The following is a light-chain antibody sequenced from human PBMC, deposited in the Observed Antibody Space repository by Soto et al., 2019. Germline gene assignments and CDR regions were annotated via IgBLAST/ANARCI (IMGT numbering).Light chain of an antibody. V-gene: IGKV3-11*01. J-gene: IGKJ5*01. CDR3: QQYNNWTLIT. Sequence: EIVWTQSPATLSLSPGERATLSCRASQSLSTYLAWYQQKPGQAPRLLIYDASNRATGIPARFSGSGSGTDFTLTISSLQSEDFAVYYCQQYNNWTLITFGQGTRLEIK. CDR2: DAS. CDR1: QSLSTY.